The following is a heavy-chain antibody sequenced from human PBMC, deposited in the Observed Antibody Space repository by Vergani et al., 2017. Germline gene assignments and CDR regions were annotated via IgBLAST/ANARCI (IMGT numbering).Heavy chain of an antibody. D-gene: IGHD3-9*01. Sequence: QVQLVQSGAEVKKPGASVKVSCKASGYTFTSYGISWVRQAPGQGLEWMGWISAYNGNTNYAQKLQGRVTMTTDTSTGTAYMELRSLRSDDTAVYYCARRGGYYDILTGNDYYFDYWGQGTLVTVAS. CDR3: ARRGGYYDILTGNDYYFDY. CDR1: GYTFTSYG. V-gene: IGHV1-18*01. J-gene: IGHJ4*02. CDR2: ISAYNGNT.